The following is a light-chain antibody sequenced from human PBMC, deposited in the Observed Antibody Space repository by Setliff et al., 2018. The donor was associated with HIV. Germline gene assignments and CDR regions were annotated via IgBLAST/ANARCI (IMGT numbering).Light chain of an antibody. CDR3: CSYTSSNTHV. CDR2: EVS. CDR1: SSDVGGYNY. V-gene: IGLV2-14*01. Sequence: SVLAQPASVSGSPGQSITISCTGTSSDVGGYNYVSWYQQHPGKAPKLMIYEVSNRPSGVSNRFSGSKSAYTASLTISGLQAEDEADYYCCSYTSSNTHVFGTGTKVTV. J-gene: IGLJ1*01.